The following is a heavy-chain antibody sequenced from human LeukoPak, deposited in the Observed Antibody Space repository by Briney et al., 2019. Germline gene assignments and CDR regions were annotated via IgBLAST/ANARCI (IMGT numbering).Heavy chain of an antibody. Sequence: PSETLSLTCTVSGGSISSYYWNWIRQPAGKGLGWIGRIYTSGSTNYNPSLKSRVTMSVDTSKNQFSLKLSSVTAADTAVYYCARGTYYYGSGSYPLDYWGQGTLVTVSS. J-gene: IGHJ4*02. CDR1: GGSISSYY. CDR2: IYTSGST. CDR3: ARGTYYYGSGSYPLDY. D-gene: IGHD3-10*01. V-gene: IGHV4-4*07.